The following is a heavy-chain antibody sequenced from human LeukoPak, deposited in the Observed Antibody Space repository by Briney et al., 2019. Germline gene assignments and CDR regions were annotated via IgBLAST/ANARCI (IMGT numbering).Heavy chain of an antibody. CDR1: GYTFTVYY. V-gene: IGHV1-2*02. CDR3: ARGPTGGHFDY. D-gene: IGHD1-14*01. CDR2: INPNSGAT. J-gene: IGHJ4*02. Sequence: GASVKVSRKASGYTFTVYYLHWLRQAPGQGLEWMGWINPNSGATNYEQKFQGRVTMTRDTSISTVYMELNRLQSDDPAVYFCARGPTGGHFDYWGQGSLVTVSS.